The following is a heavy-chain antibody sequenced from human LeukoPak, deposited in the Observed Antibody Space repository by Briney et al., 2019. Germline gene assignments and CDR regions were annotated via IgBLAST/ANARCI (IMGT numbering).Heavy chain of an antibody. Sequence: LPGGSLRLSCAASGFTFSSYSMNWVRQAPGKGLEWVSYISSSSTIYYADSVKGRFTISRDNAKNSLYLQMNSLRAEDTAVYYCARVLYYYDSSGLAFDIWGQGTMVTVSS. CDR1: GFTFSSYS. V-gene: IGHV3-48*01. J-gene: IGHJ3*02. CDR2: ISSSSTI. CDR3: ARVLYYYDSSGLAFDI. D-gene: IGHD3-22*01.